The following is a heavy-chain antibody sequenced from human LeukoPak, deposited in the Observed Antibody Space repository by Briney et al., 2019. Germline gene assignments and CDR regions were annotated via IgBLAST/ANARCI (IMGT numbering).Heavy chain of an antibody. CDR3: ARGLYYYGSGSYYDVFDV. D-gene: IGHD3-10*01. J-gene: IGHJ3*01. V-gene: IGHV1-18*01. CDR2: VSAYKGNT. CDR1: GYTFSTYG. Sequence: ASVKVSCKASGYTFSTYGISWVRQAPGQGLEWMGWVSAYKGNTYYAQTLQGRVTMTTDTSTSTAYMELRSLRSDDTAIYYCARGLYYYGSGSYYDVFDVWGQGTMVTVSS.